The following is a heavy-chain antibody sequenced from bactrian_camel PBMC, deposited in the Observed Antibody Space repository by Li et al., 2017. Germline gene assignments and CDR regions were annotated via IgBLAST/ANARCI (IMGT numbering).Heavy chain of an antibody. D-gene: IGHD5*01. CDR3: AARYGGAEYGAERWLEPYEYNY. Sequence: VQLVESGGGSVQAGGSLRLSCDVSRPGYGCMAWFRQAPGKEREGVASIYTGTDRTYYADSVKGRFTASLNAVTNTLYLQMNGLRPEDTAMYYCAARYGGAEYGAERWLEPYEYNYWGQGTQVTVS. CDR1: RPGYGC. V-gene: IGHV3S1*01. CDR2: IYTGTDRT. J-gene: IGHJ4*01.